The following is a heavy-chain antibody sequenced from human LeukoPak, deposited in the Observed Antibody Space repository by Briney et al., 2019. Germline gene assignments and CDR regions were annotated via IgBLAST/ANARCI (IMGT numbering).Heavy chain of an antibody. D-gene: IGHD3-10*01. CDR1: GYTLTELS. CDR2: FDPEDGET. CDR3: ASRLRYGSGSYSYFDY. V-gene: IGHV1-24*01. Sequence: ASAKVSCKVSGYTLTELSMHWVRQAPGKGLEWMGGFDPEDGETIYAQKFQGRVTMTEDTSTDTAYMELSSLRAEDTAVYYCASRLRYGSGSYSYFDYWGQGTLVTVSS. J-gene: IGHJ4*02.